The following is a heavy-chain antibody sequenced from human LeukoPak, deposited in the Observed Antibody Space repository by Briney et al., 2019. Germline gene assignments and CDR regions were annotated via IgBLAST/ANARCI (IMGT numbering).Heavy chain of an antibody. D-gene: IGHD3-10*01. V-gene: IGHV1-2*02. CDR2: INPNTGGT. J-gene: IGHJ4*02. Sequence: ASVKVSCKASGYTFTGYYMRWVRQAPGQGLEWMGWINPNTGGTNYAQRFQGRVTMTRDTSISTAYLDLSRLTSDDTAVYYCTRDPSMVRGSFSIDFWGQGTLVTVSS. CDR3: TRDPSMVRGSFSIDF. CDR1: GYTFTGYY.